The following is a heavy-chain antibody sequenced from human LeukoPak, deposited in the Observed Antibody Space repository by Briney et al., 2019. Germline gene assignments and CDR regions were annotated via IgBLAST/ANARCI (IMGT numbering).Heavy chain of an antibody. J-gene: IGHJ1*01. CDR3: ARDSSGYYPLEYFQH. Sequence: GGSLRLSCAASGFTFSSYGMHWVRQAPGEGLEWVAVIWYDGSNKYYADSVKGRFTISRDNSKNTLYLQMNSLRAEDTAVYYCARDSSGYYPLEYFQHWGQGTLVTVSS. D-gene: IGHD3-22*01. V-gene: IGHV3-33*01. CDR1: GFTFSSYG. CDR2: IWYDGSNK.